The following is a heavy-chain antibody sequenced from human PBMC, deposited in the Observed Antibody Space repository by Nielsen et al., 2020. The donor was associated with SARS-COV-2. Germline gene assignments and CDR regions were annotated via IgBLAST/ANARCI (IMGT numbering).Heavy chain of an antibody. J-gene: IGHJ6*03. D-gene: IGHD2-8*01. CDR1: GGTFSSYG. Sequence: SVKVSCKTSGGTFSSYGISWVRQAPGQGLEWMGGIIPIFGTANYAQKFQERVTITRDMSTSTAYMELSSLRSEDTAVYYCAAGLIHYYYYYYMDVWGKGTTVTVSS. CDR2: IIPIFGTA. CDR3: AAGLIHYYYYYYMDV. V-gene: IGHV1-69*05.